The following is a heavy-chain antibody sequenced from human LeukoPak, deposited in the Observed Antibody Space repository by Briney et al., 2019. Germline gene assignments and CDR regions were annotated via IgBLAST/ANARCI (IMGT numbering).Heavy chain of an antibody. J-gene: IGHJ6*03. Sequence: SVKVSCKASGGTFSSYAISWVRQAPGQGLEWMGGIIPIFGTANYAQKFQGRVTITADESTSTAYMELSSLRSEDTAVYYCARGGSGSYYNENYYYYMDAWGKGTMVTVSS. CDR1: GGTFSSYA. CDR2: IIPIFGTA. D-gene: IGHD3-10*01. V-gene: IGHV1-69*13. CDR3: ARGGSGSYYNENYYYYMDA.